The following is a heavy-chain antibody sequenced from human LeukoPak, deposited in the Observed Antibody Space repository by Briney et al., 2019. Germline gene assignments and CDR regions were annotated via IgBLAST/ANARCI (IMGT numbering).Heavy chain of an antibody. CDR3: ARDWTTPNSFDY. D-gene: IGHD3/OR15-3a*01. CDR2: FVHTFEQA. Sequence: GASVKVSCKVSGDIFSSYGIAWVRQAPGQGLEWMGVFVHTFEQAEYAENFQGRVTMTADRSTTTAYMELRSLRSDDTAVYYCARDWTTPNSFDYWGQGTLVTVSS. J-gene: IGHJ4*02. V-gene: IGHV1-69*06. CDR1: GDIFSSYG.